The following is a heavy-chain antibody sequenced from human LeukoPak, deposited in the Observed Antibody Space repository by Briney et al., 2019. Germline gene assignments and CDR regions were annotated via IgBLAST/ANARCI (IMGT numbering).Heavy chain of an antibody. V-gene: IGHV4-34*01. J-gene: IGHJ6*03. Sequence: SETLSLTCAVYGGSFSGYYWSWIRQPPGKGLEWIGEINHSGSTNYNPSLKSRVTISVDTSKNQFSLKPSSVTAADTAVYYCARGGITMVRGVMRYMDVWGKGTTVTVSS. CDR3: ARGGITMVRGVMRYMDV. D-gene: IGHD3-10*01. CDR1: GGSFSGYY. CDR2: INHSGST.